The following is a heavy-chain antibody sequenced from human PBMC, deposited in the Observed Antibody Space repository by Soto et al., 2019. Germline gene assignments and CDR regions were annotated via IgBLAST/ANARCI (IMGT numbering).Heavy chain of an antibody. CDR2: ISVSGANT. V-gene: IGHV3-23*01. CDR1: GFTFNNYA. J-gene: IGHJ4*02. D-gene: IGHD3-9*01. CDR3: AKDLGLGVIAGYPHDC. Sequence: DVQLLDSGGGLVQPGGSVRLSCAASGFTFNNYAMSWVRQAPGKGLEWVSTISVSGANTYYADSVKGRFTISRDDSKNTLYLQMNSLGAEDTAVYYCAKDLGLGVIAGYPHDCWGQGTLVTVSS.